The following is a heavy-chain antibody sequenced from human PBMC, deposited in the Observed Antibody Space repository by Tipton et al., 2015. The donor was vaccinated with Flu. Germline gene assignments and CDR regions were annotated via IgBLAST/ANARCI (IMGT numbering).Heavy chain of an antibody. V-gene: IGHV4-59*01. CDR2: ISYRGST. CDR3: ARGKDLWFDP. J-gene: IGHJ5*02. Sequence: TLSLTCTVSGGSISGYFWSWIRQPPGKGLEWIGYISYRGSTNYNPSLKTRVTISVDTSKNQFSLKMTSVTAADTAVYYCARGKDLWFDPWGQGTLVTVSS. CDR1: GGSISGYF.